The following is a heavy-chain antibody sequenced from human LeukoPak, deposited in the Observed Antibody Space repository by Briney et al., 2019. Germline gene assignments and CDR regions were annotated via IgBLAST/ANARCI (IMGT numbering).Heavy chain of an antibody. J-gene: IGHJ4*02. CDR2: IIPIFGTA. Sequence: ASVKVSCKASGDTFSSYAISWVRQAPGQGLEWMGGIIPIFGTANYAQKFQGRVTITADESTSTAYMELSSLRSEDTAMYYCANPASSGYYLPFDYWGQGTLVTVSS. D-gene: IGHD3-22*01. CDR3: ANPASSGYYLPFDY. V-gene: IGHV1-69*13. CDR1: GDTFSSYA.